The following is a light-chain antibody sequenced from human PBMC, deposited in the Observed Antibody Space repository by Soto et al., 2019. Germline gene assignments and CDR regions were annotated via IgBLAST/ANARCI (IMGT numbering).Light chain of an antibody. CDR2: DVS. V-gene: IGLV2-11*01. CDR1: SSDVDDYNY. Sequence: QSVLTQPRSVSGSPGQSVTISCTGTSSDVDDYNYVSWFQQHPGKAPKLMIYDVSERPSGVPDRFSGSKSGNTASLTISGLQAEDEADYYCCSYGGTFYVFVTGTKVIVL. J-gene: IGLJ1*01. CDR3: CSYGGTFYV.